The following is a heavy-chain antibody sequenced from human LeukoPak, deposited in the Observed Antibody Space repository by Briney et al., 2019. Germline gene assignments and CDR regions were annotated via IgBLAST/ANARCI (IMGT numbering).Heavy chain of an antibody. D-gene: IGHD3-22*01. CDR1: GYTFTGYY. J-gene: IGHJ4*02. CDR3: ARDDLGDYYDSSGYRYDY. V-gene: IGHV1-46*01. Sequence: ASVKVSCKASGYTFTGYYMHWVRQAPGQGLEWMGIINPSGGSTSYAQKFQGRVTMTRDMSTSTVYMELSSLRSEDTAVYYCARDDLGDYYDSSGYRYDYWGQGTLVTVSS. CDR2: INPSGGST.